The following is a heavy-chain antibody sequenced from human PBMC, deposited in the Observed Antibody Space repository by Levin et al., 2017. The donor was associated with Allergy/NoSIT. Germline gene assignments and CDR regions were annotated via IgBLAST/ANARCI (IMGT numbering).Heavy chain of an antibody. J-gene: IGHJ3*02. V-gene: IGHV3-30*04. Sequence: GGSLRLSCVVSGFSFRNYAFHWIRQAPGKGLVWVAVISYDGSDKYYEDTVKGRFTVSRDDSKNTLSLQMNSLRPEDAAVYYCAGEGTYFETWTGHARGPDAFDIWGQGTTVTVSS. CDR3: AGEGTYFETWTGHARGPDAFDI. CDR1: GFSFRNYA. CDR2: ISYDGSDK. D-gene: IGHD3/OR15-3a*01.